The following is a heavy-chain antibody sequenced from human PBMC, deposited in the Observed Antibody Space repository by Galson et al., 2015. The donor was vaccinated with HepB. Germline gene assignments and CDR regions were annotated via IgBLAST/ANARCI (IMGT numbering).Heavy chain of an antibody. V-gene: IGHV1-69*13. CDR3: ARDVGVATADYYYYGMDV. J-gene: IGHJ6*02. D-gene: IGHD5-12*01. Sequence: SVKVSCKASGGTFSSYAISWVRQAPGQGLEWMGGIIPIFGIANYAQKFQGRVTITADESTSTAYMELSSLRSEDTAVYYCARDVGVATADYYYYGMDVWGQGTTVTVSS. CDR2: IIPIFGIA. CDR1: GGTFSSYA.